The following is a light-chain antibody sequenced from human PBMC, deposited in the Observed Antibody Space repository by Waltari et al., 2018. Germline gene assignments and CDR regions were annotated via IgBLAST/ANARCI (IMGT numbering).Light chain of an antibody. J-gene: IGLJ1*01. CDR3: SSWDDSLSGRV. CDR2: SND. V-gene: IGLV1-44*01. Sequence: QSVLTQAPSASGTPGQRVTISCSGGSSNIGSKPVSWYQQLPGAAPKLLIYSNDQRPSGVPDRFSGSKSGTSASLAISGLQSEDEADYCCSSWDDSLSGRVFGPGTRVTVL. CDR1: SSNIGSKP.